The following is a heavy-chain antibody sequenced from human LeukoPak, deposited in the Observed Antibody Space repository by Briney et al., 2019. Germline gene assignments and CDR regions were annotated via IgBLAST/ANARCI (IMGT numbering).Heavy chain of an antibody. CDR2: ISGSGGST. CDR3: ARSGDSSGYYPLDAFDI. CDR1: GFTFSSHA. J-gene: IGHJ3*02. V-gene: IGHV3-23*01. Sequence: GGSLRLSCAASGFTFSSHAMSWVRQAPGKGLEWVSGISGSGGSTYYADSVKGRFTISRDNSKNTLYLQMNSLRAEDTAVYYCARSGDSSGYYPLDAFDIWGQGTMVTVSS. D-gene: IGHD3-22*01.